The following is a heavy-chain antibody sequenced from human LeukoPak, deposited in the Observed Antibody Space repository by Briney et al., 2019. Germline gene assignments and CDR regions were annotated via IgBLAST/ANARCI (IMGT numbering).Heavy chain of an antibody. V-gene: IGHV3-23*01. J-gene: IGHJ4*02. CDR3: ARGLGSRGIFDY. CDR2: ISGSGGST. D-gene: IGHD7-27*01. Sequence: GGSLRLSCAASGFTFSAYWMSWVRQAPGKGLEWVSAISGSGGSTYYADSVKGRFTISRDNSKNTLYLQMNGLRAEDTAVYYCARGLGSRGIFDYWGQGTLVTVSS. CDR1: GFTFSAYW.